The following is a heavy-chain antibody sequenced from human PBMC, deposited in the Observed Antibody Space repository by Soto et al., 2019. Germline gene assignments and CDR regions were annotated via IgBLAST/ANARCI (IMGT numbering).Heavy chain of an antibody. D-gene: IGHD5-12*01. CDR1: GFTFSNAW. CDR2: IKSKTDGGTT. V-gene: IGHV3-15*01. CDR3: TTDWKRWLQGDAFDI. Sequence: GGSLRLSCAASGFTFSNAWMSWVRQAPGKGLEWVGRIKSKTDGGTTDYAAPVKGRFTISRDDSKNTPYLQMNSLKTEDTAVYYCTTDWKRWLQGDAFDIWGQGTKGTVS. J-gene: IGHJ3*02.